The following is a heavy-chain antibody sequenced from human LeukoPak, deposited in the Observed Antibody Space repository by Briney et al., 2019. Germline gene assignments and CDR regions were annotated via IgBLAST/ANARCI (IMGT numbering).Heavy chain of an antibody. CDR3: ANPGLGSGRRD. V-gene: IGHV3-30*02. CDR1: GLSFVGYW. D-gene: IGHD2-15*01. Sequence: GGSLRLSCAVSGLSFVGYWMTWVRQTPGKGLEWLAFIQNDGSNTFYADSVKGRFTISRDNSKNTLYLQMNSLRVEDTAVYYCANPGLGSGRRDWGQGILVTVSS. CDR2: IQNDGSNT. J-gene: IGHJ4*02.